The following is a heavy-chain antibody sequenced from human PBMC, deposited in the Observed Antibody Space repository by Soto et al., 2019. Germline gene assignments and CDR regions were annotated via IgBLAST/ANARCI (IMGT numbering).Heavy chain of an antibody. D-gene: IGHD6-13*01. J-gene: IGHJ6*02. Sequence: ASVKVSCKVSGYTLTELSMHWVRQAPGKGLEWMGGFDPEDGETIYAQKFQGRVTMTEDTSTDTAYMELSSLRSEDTAVYYCATALGSSSCYRSSFYGMDVWGQGTTVTVSS. CDR2: FDPEDGET. CDR1: GYTLTELS. V-gene: IGHV1-24*01. CDR3: ATALGSSSCYRSSFYGMDV.